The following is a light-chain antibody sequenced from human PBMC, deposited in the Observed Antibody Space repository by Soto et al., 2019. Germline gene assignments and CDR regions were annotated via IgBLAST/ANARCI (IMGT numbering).Light chain of an antibody. J-gene: IGLJ1*01. Sequence: QSALTQPRSVSGSPGQSVTISCTGTSSDVGGYNYVSWYQQHPAKAPKLLIYDVSKRPSGVPDRFSGSRSGNTASLTISGLQAEDEADYYCCSYAGSYTSFVLVPGTKLTVL. CDR3: CSYAGSYTSFV. CDR1: SSDVGGYNY. V-gene: IGLV2-11*01. CDR2: DVS.